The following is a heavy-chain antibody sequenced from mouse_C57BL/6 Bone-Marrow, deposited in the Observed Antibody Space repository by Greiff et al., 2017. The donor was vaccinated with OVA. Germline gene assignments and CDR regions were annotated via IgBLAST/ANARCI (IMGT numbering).Heavy chain of an antibody. V-gene: IGHV1-72*01. J-gene: IGHJ4*01. Sequence: QVQLQQPGAELVKPGASVKLSCKASGYTFTSYWMHWVKQRPGRGLEWIGRIDPNSGGTKYNEKFKSKATLTVDKPSSTAYMQLSSLTAEDSAVYDCAREDFTTVVDYAMDYWGQGTSVTVSS. D-gene: IGHD1-1*01. CDR3: AREDFTTVVDYAMDY. CDR1: GYTFTSYW. CDR2: IDPNSGGT.